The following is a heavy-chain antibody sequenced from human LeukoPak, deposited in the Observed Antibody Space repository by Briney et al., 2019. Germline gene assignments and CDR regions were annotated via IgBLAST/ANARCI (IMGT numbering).Heavy chain of an antibody. Sequence: GSLRLSCAASGFTFSSYGMHWVRQAPGKGLEWVAHINQDGSEKYYVDSVKGRFTISRDDAENSVYLQMNSLSVDDTAVYYCATERRGTFDFWGQGSLVTVSS. CDR3: ATERRGTFDF. J-gene: IGHJ4*02. V-gene: IGHV3-7*05. CDR1: GFTFSSYG. D-gene: IGHD1-1*01. CDR2: INQDGSEK.